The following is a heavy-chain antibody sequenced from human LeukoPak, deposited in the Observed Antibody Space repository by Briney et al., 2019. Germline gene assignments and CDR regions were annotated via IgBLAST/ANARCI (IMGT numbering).Heavy chain of an antibody. D-gene: IGHD5-18*01. J-gene: IGHJ4*02. V-gene: IGHV3-7*01. Sequence: PGGSLRLSCAASGFFLSNHWMTWVRQAPGKGLGWVANINDDGSEKYYADSVKGRFTISRDNAKNSLYLQMNSLRADDTADYYCARHGYSYGWDCWGQGTLVSASS. CDR2: INDDGSEK. CDR1: GFFLSNHW. CDR3: ARHGYSYGWDC.